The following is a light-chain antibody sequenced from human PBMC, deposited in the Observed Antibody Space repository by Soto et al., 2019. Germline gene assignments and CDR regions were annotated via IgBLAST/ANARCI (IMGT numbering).Light chain of an antibody. J-gene: IGLJ1*01. CDR1: GSDIGAYNF. Sequence: QSALAQPPSASGSPGQSVTISCTGSGSDIGAYNFVSWYQQHPGKAPKLMIFGVTERPSGVPDRFSGSKSGNTASLTVSGLQADDEAVYYCSSYTSTSAYVFGGGTKLTVL. V-gene: IGLV2-8*01. CDR2: GVT. CDR3: SSYTSTSAYV.